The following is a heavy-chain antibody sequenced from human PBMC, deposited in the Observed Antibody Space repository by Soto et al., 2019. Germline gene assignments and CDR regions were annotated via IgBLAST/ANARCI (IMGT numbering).Heavy chain of an antibody. D-gene: IGHD1-26*01. CDR1: GLPFSASG. V-gene: IGHV3-33*01. Sequence: QAQLVESGGGVVQPGRSLRLSCAASGLPFSASGMHWVRQAPGKGLEWVAMIWSDGRKEYYADSVKGRFTITRDNSKNMIFLQMDSLRAEDTAVYYCARDKGTTCLDTWGQGNMVTVSS. CDR2: IWSDGRKE. J-gene: IGHJ5*02. CDR3: ARDKGTTCLDT.